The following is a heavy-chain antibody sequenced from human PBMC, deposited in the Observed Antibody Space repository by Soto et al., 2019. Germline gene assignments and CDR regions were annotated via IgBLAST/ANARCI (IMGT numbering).Heavy chain of an antibody. Sequence: SETLSLTCTVSGGSISSGGYYWSWIRHHPGKGLEWIGYIFYSGSTFYSPSLKSRVTISVDTARNPFSLYLRFVTAADTAVYYCARCEFSSSWDRVSHFDSWGQGTLVTVSS. CDR3: ARCEFSSSWDRVSHFDS. J-gene: IGHJ4*02. V-gene: IGHV4-31*03. D-gene: IGHD6-13*01. CDR1: GGSISSGGYY. CDR2: IFYSGST.